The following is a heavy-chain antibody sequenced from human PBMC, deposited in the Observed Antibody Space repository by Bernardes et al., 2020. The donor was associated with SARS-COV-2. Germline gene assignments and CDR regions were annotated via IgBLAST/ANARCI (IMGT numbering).Heavy chain of an antibody. CDR3: ARDSGFLEWSQRSLGSVLSYYMDV. Sequence: SVKVSCKASGGTFSSYTISWVRQAPGQGLEWMGRIIPILGIANYAQKFQGRVTITADKSTSTAYMELSSLRSEDTAVYYCARDSGFLEWSQRSLGSVLSYYMDVWGKGTTVTVSS. CDR1: GGTFSSYT. J-gene: IGHJ6*03. D-gene: IGHD3-3*01. CDR2: IIPILGIA. V-gene: IGHV1-69*04.